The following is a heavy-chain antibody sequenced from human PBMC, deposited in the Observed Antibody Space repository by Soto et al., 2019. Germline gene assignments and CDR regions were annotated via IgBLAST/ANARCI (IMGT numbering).Heavy chain of an antibody. D-gene: IGHD4-17*01. CDR1: GFSFSTYW. Sequence: ELQLVESGGGLVQPGGSLRLSCVASGFSFSTYWMHWVRQAPGKGLVWVSRINTAGTTTPYADSVTGRFTISRDNAKNTFYLQMNSLGAEDTAVYYCARGGGDYGDYLDYWCQGALVNVSS. CDR2: INTAGTTT. CDR3: ARGGGDYGDYLDY. V-gene: IGHV3-74*01. J-gene: IGHJ4*02.